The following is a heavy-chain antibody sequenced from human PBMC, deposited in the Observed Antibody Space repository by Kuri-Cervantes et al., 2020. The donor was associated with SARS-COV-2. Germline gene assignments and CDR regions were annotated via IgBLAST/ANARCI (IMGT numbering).Heavy chain of an antibody. V-gene: IGHV1-2*06. CDR2: INPNSGGT. CDR3: AGGGTTAGYYYYMDV. CDR1: GYTFTGYY. Sequence: ASVKVSCKASGYTFTGYYMHWVRQAPGQGLEWMGRINPNSGGTNYAQKFQGRVTMTRDTSISTAYMELSRLRSDDTAVYYCAGGGTTAGYYYYMDVWGKGTTVTVSS. J-gene: IGHJ6*03. D-gene: IGHD4-11*01.